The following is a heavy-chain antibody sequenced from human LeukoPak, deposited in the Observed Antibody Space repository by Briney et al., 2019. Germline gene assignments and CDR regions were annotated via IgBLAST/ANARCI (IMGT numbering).Heavy chain of an antibody. CDR3: ARVRLRGHVSDTTVTSYYFDY. Sequence: GASVKVSCKASGYTFTSYDINWVRQAPGQGLEWMGIINPSGGSTSYAQKFQGRVTMTRDTSISTAYMELSRLRSDDTAVYYCARVRLRGHVSDTTVTSYYFDYWGQGTLVTVSS. V-gene: IGHV1-46*01. CDR2: INPSGGST. D-gene: IGHD4-17*01. CDR1: GYTFTSYD. J-gene: IGHJ4*02.